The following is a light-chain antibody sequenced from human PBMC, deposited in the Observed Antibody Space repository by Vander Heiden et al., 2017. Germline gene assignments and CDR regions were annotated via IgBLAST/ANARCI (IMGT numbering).Light chain of an antibody. CDR3: SSSTSSSTLV. V-gene: IGLV2-14*03. J-gene: IGLJ1*01. Sequence: QSALTEPAAVSGSPGQSITISCTGTSSDVGDYNYVSWYQQHPGKAPSLMIYDVSNRPSGVSNRFSGSKSGNTASLTISGLQAEDAADYFFSSSTSSSTLVFGTGTKVT. CDR1: SSDVGDYNY. CDR2: DVS.